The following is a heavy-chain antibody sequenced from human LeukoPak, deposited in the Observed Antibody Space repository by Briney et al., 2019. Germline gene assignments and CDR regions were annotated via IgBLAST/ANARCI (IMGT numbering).Heavy chain of an antibody. Sequence: ASGPTLMHPTQPLTLTFTFSGFSRSPSAMCVSWIRQPPVKALEWLSPFEWDDDKYYSTSLKTRLTISTDTSKNQVVLTMTNMDPVDTATYYCARMPVAFYAAYCGGDCYTNAFDYWGQGTLVTVSS. D-gene: IGHD2-21*02. CDR3: ARMPVAFYAAYCGGDCYTNAFDY. CDR2: FEWDDDK. V-gene: IGHV2-70*01. J-gene: IGHJ4*02. CDR1: GFSRSPSAMC.